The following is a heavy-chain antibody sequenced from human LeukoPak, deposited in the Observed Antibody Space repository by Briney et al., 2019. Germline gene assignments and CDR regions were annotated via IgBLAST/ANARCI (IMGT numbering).Heavy chain of an antibody. V-gene: IGHV3-7*01. CDR3: ANVRVG. CDR1: GFTFSSHC. D-gene: IGHD2-8*02. Sequence: GSLRLSCAASGFTFSSHCMDWVRQAPGKGLEWVANIKQDGSESYYLDSVKGRFTISRDNAKSSLYLQMNGLRAEDTAVYYCANVRVGWGQRTLVTVSS. CDR2: IKQDGSES. J-gene: IGHJ4*02.